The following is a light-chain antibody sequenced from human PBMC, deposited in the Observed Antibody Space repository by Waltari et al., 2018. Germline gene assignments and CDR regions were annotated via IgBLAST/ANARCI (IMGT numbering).Light chain of an antibody. Sequence: EIVLTQSPGTLSLSPGERATLSCRPSQRVSRSLAWYQQKPGQAPRLLIFDASSRATGIPDRFSGSGSGTDFSLTISRLEPEDFAVYYCQKYVSLPATFGQGTKVEI. CDR2: DAS. V-gene: IGKV3-20*01. CDR3: QKYVSLPAT. CDR1: QRVSRS. J-gene: IGKJ1*01.